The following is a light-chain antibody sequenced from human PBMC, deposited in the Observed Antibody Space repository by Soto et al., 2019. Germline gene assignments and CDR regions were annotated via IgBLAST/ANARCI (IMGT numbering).Light chain of an antibody. Sequence: DIQMTQSPSTLSASVGDRVTITCRASQSISNWLAWYKQRTGKAPKLLIYKAYNLESGVKSRFSGSGSGTEFTLIISRMQPDDFATCYCQQYNSYWTLGQGTKVDIK. J-gene: IGKJ1*01. CDR1: QSISNW. CDR2: KAY. CDR3: QQYNSYWT. V-gene: IGKV1-5*03.